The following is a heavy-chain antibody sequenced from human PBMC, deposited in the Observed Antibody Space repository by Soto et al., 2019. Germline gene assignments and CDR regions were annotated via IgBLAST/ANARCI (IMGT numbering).Heavy chain of an antibody. CDR2: IYYSGNT. Sequence: QVQLQESGPGLVKPSGTLSLTCAVSGGSITSNNWWSWVRQHPGKVLEWIGEIYYSGNTNYNPSLRGRVSMSVDKSQNQFSLWLTSVTAADTAVYYCARGFGHTSSWYFDLWGQGILITVSS. V-gene: IGHV4-4*02. CDR3: ARGFGHTSSWYFDL. J-gene: IGHJ4*02. D-gene: IGHD6-13*01. CDR1: GGSITSNNW.